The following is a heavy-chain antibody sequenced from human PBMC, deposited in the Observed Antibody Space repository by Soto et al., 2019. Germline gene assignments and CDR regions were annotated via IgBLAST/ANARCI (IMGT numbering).Heavy chain of an antibody. V-gene: IGHV1-69*13. CDR3: ARDPPIAAAGTGWFDP. J-gene: IGHJ5*02. Sequence: SVKVSCKASGGTFSSYAISWVRQAPGQGLEWMGGIIPIFGTANYAQKFQGRVTITADESTSTAYMELSSLRSEDTAVYYCARDPPIAAAGTGWFDPWGQGTLVTVSS. CDR2: IIPIFGTA. CDR1: GGTFSSYA. D-gene: IGHD6-13*01.